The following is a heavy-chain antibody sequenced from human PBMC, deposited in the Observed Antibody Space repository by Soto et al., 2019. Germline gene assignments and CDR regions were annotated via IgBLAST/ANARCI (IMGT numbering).Heavy chain of an antibody. J-gene: IGHJ3*02. CDR1: GFTFSSYS. Sequence: GGSLRLSCAASGFTFSSYSMNWVRQAPGKGLEWVSYISSSSSTIYYADSVKGRFTISRDNAKNSLYLQMNSLRDEDTAVYYCARDKGSGSYSNPDAFDIWGQGTMVTVSS. D-gene: IGHD3-10*01. V-gene: IGHV3-48*02. CDR3: ARDKGSGSYSNPDAFDI. CDR2: ISSSSSTI.